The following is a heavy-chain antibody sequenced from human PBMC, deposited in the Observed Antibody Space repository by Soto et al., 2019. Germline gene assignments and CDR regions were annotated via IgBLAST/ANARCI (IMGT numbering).Heavy chain of an antibody. D-gene: IGHD6-6*01. CDR1: GGTFSSYA. CDR2: IIPIFGTA. J-gene: IGHJ6*02. CDR3: ARGAARMGGYYYYYGMDV. Sequence: ASVKVSCKASGGTFSSYAISWVRQAPGQGLERMGGIIPIFGTANYAQKFQGRVTITADESTSTAYMELSSLRSEDTAVYYCARGAARMGGYYYYYGMDVWGQGTTVTVSS. V-gene: IGHV1-69*13.